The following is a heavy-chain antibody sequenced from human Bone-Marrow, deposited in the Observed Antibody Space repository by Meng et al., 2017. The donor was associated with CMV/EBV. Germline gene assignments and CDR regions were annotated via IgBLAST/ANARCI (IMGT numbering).Heavy chain of an antibody. CDR2: ISGSGGST. CDR1: GFTFSSYA. V-gene: IGHV3-23*01. CDR3: AKDQEGDYFDY. J-gene: IGHJ4*02. Sequence: GESLKISCAASGFTFSSYAMSWVRQAPGKGLEWVSAISGSGGSTYHADSEKGRFTISRDNSKNTLYLEMNSLRAEDTAVYYCAKDQEGDYFDYWGQGTLVTVSS.